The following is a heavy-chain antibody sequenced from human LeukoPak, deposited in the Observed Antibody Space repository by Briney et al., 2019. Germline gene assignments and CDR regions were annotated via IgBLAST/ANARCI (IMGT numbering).Heavy chain of an antibody. CDR3: ARAVSFRDYYYYYYMDV. CDR1: GYTFTTYY. CDR2: INPSGGST. Sequence: ASVKVSCKASGYTFTTYYIQWVRQAPGQGLEWMGIINPSGGSTTYAQKFQGRVTMTRDMSTSTVYMELSSLRSEDTAIYYCARAVSFRDYYYYYYMDVWGKGTTVTVSS. D-gene: IGHD3-10*01. V-gene: IGHV1-46*01. J-gene: IGHJ6*03.